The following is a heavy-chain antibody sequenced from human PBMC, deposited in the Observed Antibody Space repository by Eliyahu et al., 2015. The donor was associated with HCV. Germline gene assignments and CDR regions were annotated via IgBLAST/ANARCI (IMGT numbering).Heavy chain of an antibody. CDR2: IKSKTDGGTT. V-gene: IGHV3-15*07. J-gene: IGHJ4*02. CDR1: GFTFSNXW. CDR3: TTAEGSGSYGRLNLDY. D-gene: IGHD3-10*01. Sequence: EVQLVESGGGLVKPGGSLRLSCAASGFTFSNXWMNWVRQAPGKGLEWVGRIKSKTDGGTTDYAAPVKGRFIISRDDSKNTLYLQMNSLKTEDTAVYYCTTAEGSGSYGRLNLDYWGQGTLVTVSS.